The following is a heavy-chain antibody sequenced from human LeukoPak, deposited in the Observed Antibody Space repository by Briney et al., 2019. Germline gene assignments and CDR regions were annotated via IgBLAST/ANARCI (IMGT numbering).Heavy chain of an antibody. CDR1: GGSVSSSSYY. J-gene: IGHJ2*01. CDR2: IYYSGIT. CDR3: ARHAVRPTSELLIPWYFDL. V-gene: IGHV4-39*01. D-gene: IGHD1-7*01. Sequence: SETLSLTCTVSGGSVSSSSYYWGWIRQPPGKGLQFIGSIYYSGITYYNPSLKSRVTISVDTSKNQFSLRLNSMTAADTAVYYCARHAVRPTSELLIPWYFDLWGRGTLVTVSS.